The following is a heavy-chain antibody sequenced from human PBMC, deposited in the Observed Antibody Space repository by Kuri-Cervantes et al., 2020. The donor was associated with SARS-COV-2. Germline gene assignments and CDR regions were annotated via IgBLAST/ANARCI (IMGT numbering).Heavy chain of an antibody. CDR2: ISSSSSYI. D-gene: IGHD3-22*01. CDR3: ARVHNYYYDSSGYYYVHDAFDI. J-gene: IGHJ3*02. CDR1: GFTFSSYS. V-gene: IGHV3-21*01. Sequence: ETLSLTCAASGFTFSSYSMNWVRRAPGKGLEWVSSISSSSSYIYYADSVKGRFTISRDNAKNSLYLQMNSLRAEDTAVYYCARVHNYYYDSSGYYYVHDAFDIWGQGTMVTVSS.